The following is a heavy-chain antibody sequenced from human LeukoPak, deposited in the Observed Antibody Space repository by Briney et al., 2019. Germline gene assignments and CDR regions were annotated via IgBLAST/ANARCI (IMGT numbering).Heavy chain of an antibody. V-gene: IGHV1-69*04. J-gene: IGHJ4*02. Sequence: SVKVSCKASGGTFTSYTISWVRHAPGQGLEWMGRIIPILGIANYAQKFQGRVTITADKSTSTAYMELSSLRSEDTAVYYCARDAKWLDYWGQGTLVTVSS. CDR2: IIPILGIA. D-gene: IGHD5-12*01. CDR1: GGTFTSYT. CDR3: ARDAKWLDY.